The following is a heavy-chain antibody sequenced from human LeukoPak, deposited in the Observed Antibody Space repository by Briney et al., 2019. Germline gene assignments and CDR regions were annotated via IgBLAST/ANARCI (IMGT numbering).Heavy chain of an antibody. CDR2: ISYDGSNK. Sequence: GRSLRLSCAASGFTFSSYAMHWVRQAPGKGLEWVAVISYDGSNKYYADSVKGRFTISRDNSKNTLYLQMNSVRAEDTAVYYCARGGGLGVVVRTAKTFDIWGQGTMVTVSS. CDR3: ARGGGLGVVVRTAKTFDI. J-gene: IGHJ3*02. CDR1: GFTFSSYA. D-gene: IGHD3-22*01. V-gene: IGHV3-30-3*01.